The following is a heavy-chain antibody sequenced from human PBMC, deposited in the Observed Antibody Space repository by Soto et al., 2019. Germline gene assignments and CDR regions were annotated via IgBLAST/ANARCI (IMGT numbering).Heavy chain of an antibody. CDR3: ASVDDSSGWYYFDY. D-gene: IGHD6-19*01. CDR1: GGTFSSYT. Sequence: SVKVSCKASGGTFSSYTSSWVRQAPGQGLEWMGRIIPIFGTANYAQKFQGRVTITADKSTSTAYMELSSLRSEDTAVYYCASVDDSSGWYYFDYWGQGTLVTVSS. J-gene: IGHJ4*02. CDR2: IIPIFGTA. V-gene: IGHV1-69*08.